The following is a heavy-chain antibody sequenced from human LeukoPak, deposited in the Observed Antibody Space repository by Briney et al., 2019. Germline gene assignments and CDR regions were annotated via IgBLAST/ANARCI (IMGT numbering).Heavy chain of an antibody. V-gene: IGHV4-59*01. J-gene: IGHJ4*02. Sequence: SETLSLTCTVSGGSISSYYWSWIRQPPGKGLEWIGYIYYNGSTNYNPSLKSRVTISVDTSKNQFSLKLSSVTAADTAVYYCARSSGYYGDYFDYWGQGTLVTVSS. CDR1: GGSISSYY. D-gene: IGHD3-22*01. CDR3: ARSSGYYGDYFDY. CDR2: IYYNGST.